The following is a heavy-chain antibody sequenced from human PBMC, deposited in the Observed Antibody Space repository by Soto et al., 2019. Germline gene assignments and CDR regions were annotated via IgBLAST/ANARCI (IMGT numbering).Heavy chain of an antibody. CDR1: GGSISGYY. Sequence: QVQLQESGPGLVKPSETLSLTCTVSGGSISGYYWSWIRQPPGKGLEWIGYIAYSGDTYYNPSLRRRVTISADRSENKFSLTLKSVTAADTAVYFCARDFERSAIGPWGQGTSVTVSS. CDR3: ARDFERSAIGP. J-gene: IGHJ5*02. V-gene: IGHV4-59*12. CDR2: IAYSGDT. D-gene: IGHD3-9*01.